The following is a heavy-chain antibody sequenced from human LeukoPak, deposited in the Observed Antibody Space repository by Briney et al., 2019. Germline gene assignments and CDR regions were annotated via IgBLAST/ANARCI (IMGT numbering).Heavy chain of an antibody. D-gene: IGHD3-22*01. V-gene: IGHV1-2*02. J-gene: IGHJ4*02. Sequence: GASVKVSCKASGYTFTCYYMHWVRQARGQGLEWMGWINPNSGGTNYAQKFQGRVTMTRDTSISTAYMELSRLRSDDTAVYYCGRFLYYYDSSGYFGWGQGTLVTVSS. CDR3: GRFLYYYDSSGYFG. CDR2: INPNSGGT. CDR1: GYTFTCYY.